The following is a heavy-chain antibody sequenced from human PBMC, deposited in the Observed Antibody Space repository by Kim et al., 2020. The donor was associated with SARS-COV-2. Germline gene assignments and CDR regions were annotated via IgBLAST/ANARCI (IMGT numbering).Heavy chain of an antibody. CDR1: GGSISSSSYY. J-gene: IGHJ4*02. CDR3: AMGDTSGYSDY. D-gene: IGHD3-22*01. V-gene: IGHV4-39*01. Sequence: SETLSLTCTASGGSISSSSYYWGWIRQPPGKGLEWIGIIYYSGSTYYNPSLKSRVTISVDTSKNQFSLKLTSVTAADTAVYYCAMGDTSGYSDYWGQGTLVTVSS. CDR2: IYYSGST.